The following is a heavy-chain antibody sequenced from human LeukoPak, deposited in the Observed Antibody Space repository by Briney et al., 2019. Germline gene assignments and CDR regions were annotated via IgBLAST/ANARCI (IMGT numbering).Heavy chain of an antibody. CDR3: ARHVDYEPAFDY. V-gene: IGHV4-39*01. CDR1: GGSISSSSYY. Sequence: PSETLSLTCTVSGGSISSSSYYWGWIRQPPGKGLEWIGSIYYSGSTYYNPSLKSRVTISVDTSKNQFSLKLSSVTAADTAVYYCARHVDYEPAFDYWGQGTLVTVSS. J-gene: IGHJ4*02. D-gene: IGHD4-17*01. CDR2: IYYSGST.